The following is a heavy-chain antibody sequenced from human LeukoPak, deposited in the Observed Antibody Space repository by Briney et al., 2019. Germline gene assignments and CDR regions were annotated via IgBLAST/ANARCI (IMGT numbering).Heavy chain of an antibody. CDR3: AKDIRRYDFWSGYSHYYYYGMDV. CDR1: GFTFDDYT. D-gene: IGHD3-3*01. Sequence: PGGSLRLSCAASGFTFDDYTMHWVRQAPGKGLEWVSLISWDGGSTYYADSVKGRFTISRDNSKNPLYLQMNSLRTEDTALYYCAKDIRRYDFWSGYSHYYYYGMDVWGQGTTVTVSS. V-gene: IGHV3-43*01. CDR2: ISWDGGST. J-gene: IGHJ6*02.